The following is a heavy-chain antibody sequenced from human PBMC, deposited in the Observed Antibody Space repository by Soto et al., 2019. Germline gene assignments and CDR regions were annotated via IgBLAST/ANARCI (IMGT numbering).Heavy chain of an antibody. CDR2: IYHSGST. CDR3: ATIAAAGTHYVY. J-gene: IGHJ4*02. V-gene: IGHV4-4*02. CDR1: GGSISSSNW. D-gene: IGHD6-13*01. Sequence: QVQLQESGPGLVKPSGTLSLTCAVSGGSISSSNWLSWVRQPPGKGLEWIGEIYHSGSTNYNPSQKSRFTISVDKSKNQFSLKLSSVTAAETAVYYCATIAAAGTHYVYWGQGTLVTVSS.